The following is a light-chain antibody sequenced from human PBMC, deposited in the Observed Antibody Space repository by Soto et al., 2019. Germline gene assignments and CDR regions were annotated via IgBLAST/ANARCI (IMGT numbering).Light chain of an antibody. CDR2: DAS. J-gene: IGKJ1*01. CDR3: QQYAGSPRT. V-gene: IGKV3-20*01. CDR1: QFVSSNS. Sequence: EIVLTQSPGTLSLSPGERATLSCRASQFVSSNSLAWYQQKRGQAPRLLIHDASSRATGIPDRFSGGGSGTDFTLTISRLEPEDFAVYYCQQYAGSPRTFGQGTKVDIK.